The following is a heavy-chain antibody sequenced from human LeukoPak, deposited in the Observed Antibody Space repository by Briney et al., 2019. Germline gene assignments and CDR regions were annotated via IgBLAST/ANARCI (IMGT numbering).Heavy chain of an antibody. J-gene: IGHJ4*02. CDR2: TSHSGST. CDR1: GGSFSGYY. D-gene: IGHD6-13*01. Sequence: SETQSLTCAVYGGSFSGYYWSWIRQSPGKGLEWIGETSHSGSTNYNPSLKSRVTISVDTSKNQFSLKLSSVTAADTAVYYCARRGAAGKESAAVKQWGQGTLVTVSS. V-gene: IGHV4-34*01. CDR3: ARRGAAGKESAAVKQ.